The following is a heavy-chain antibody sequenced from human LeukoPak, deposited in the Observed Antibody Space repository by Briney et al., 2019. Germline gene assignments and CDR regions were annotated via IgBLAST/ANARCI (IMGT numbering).Heavy chain of an antibody. CDR3: ARADYGGNSPFDY. V-gene: IGHV3-21*01. J-gene: IGHJ4*02. CDR1: GFTFSSYS. D-gene: IGHD4-23*01. CDR2: ISSSSSYI. Sequence: GGSLRLSCAASGFTFSSYSMNWVRQAPGKGLEWVSSISSSSSYIYYADSVKGRFTISRDNAKNSLYLQMNSLRAEDTAVYYCARADYGGNSPFDYWGQGTLVTVAS.